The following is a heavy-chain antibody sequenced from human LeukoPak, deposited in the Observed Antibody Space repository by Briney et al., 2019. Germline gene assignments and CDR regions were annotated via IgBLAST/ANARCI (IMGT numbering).Heavy chain of an antibody. CDR1: GYTFTSYG. D-gene: IGHD1-26*01. CDR3: ARVPFLVVATIGGWDY. Sequence: GASVKVSCKASGYTFTSYGISWVRQAPGQGLEWMGWISAYNGNTNSAQKRQGRVTMTTDTSTSTAYMELRSLRSDDTAVYYCARVPFLVVATIGGWDYWGQGTLVTVSS. CDR2: ISAYNGNT. V-gene: IGHV1-18*01. J-gene: IGHJ4*02.